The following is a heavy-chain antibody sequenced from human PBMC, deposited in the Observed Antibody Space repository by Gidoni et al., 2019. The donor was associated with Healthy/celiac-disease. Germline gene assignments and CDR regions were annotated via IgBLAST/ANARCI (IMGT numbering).Heavy chain of an antibody. Sequence: QVQLVESGGGVVQPGRSLRLSCAASGFTFSSYGLHWVRQAPGKGLEWVAVISYDGSNKYYADSVKGRFTISRDNSKNTLYLQMNSLRAEDTAVYYCAKEIVVVVAAKSGMDVWGQGTTVTVSS. D-gene: IGHD2-15*01. CDR2: ISYDGSNK. CDR3: AKEIVVVVAAKSGMDV. V-gene: IGHV3-30*18. J-gene: IGHJ6*02. CDR1: GFTFSSYG.